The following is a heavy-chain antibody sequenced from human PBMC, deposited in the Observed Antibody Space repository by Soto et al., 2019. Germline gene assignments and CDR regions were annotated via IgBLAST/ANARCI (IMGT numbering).Heavy chain of an antibody. J-gene: IGHJ4*02. Sequence: SVQVSFKASGGTFSNYAFSWVRQAPGQGLEWMGGILPIFTTATYAPKFQDRVTITADESTSTVYMDLSSLRSEDTALYYCAKDIGFQQHLFVFDNWGQGTLVTVSS. CDR1: GGTFSNYA. V-gene: IGHV1-69*13. CDR3: AKDIGFQQHLFVFDN. D-gene: IGHD6-13*01. CDR2: ILPIFTTA.